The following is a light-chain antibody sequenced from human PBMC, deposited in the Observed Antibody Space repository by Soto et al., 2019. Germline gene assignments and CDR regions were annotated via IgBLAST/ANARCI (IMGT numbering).Light chain of an antibody. CDR1: SSNIGNNA. CDR3: AAWDDSLNGVV. Sequence: QSVLTQPPSVSEAPRQRVTISCSGSSSNIGNNAVNWYQQLPGKALKLLIYYDDLLPSWVSDRFSGSKSGTSASLAISGLQSEDEADYYCAAWDDSLNGVVFGTGTKVTVL. CDR2: YDD. J-gene: IGLJ1*01. V-gene: IGLV1-36*01.